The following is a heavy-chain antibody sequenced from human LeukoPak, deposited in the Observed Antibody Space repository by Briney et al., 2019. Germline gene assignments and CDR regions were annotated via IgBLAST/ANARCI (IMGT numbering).Heavy chain of an antibody. D-gene: IGHD6-13*01. CDR1: GGSVSGSSYY. CDR2: IYDSGST. CDR3: AGDSSSWYYFDY. J-gene: IGHJ4*02. Sequence: SETLSLTCTVSGGSVSGSSYYWSWIRQPPGKGLEWIEYIYDSGSTNYNPSLKSRVTISVDTSKNQFSLKLNSVTAADTAMYYCAGDSSSWYYFDYWGQGTLVTVSS. V-gene: IGHV4-61*01.